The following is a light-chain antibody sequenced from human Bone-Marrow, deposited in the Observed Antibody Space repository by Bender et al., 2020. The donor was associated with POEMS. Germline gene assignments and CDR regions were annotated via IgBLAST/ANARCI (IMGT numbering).Light chain of an antibody. Sequence: QSALTQPASVSGSPGQSITISCTGTSSDVGASTFVSWYQQHPGKAPKVMIYDVSNRPSGVSHRFSASKTGNTAFLTISGLQPEDEADYYCSSSTNSNTYVFGTGTSVTVL. CDR1: SSDVGASTF. V-gene: IGLV2-14*01. CDR2: DVS. J-gene: IGLJ1*01. CDR3: SSSTNSNTYV.